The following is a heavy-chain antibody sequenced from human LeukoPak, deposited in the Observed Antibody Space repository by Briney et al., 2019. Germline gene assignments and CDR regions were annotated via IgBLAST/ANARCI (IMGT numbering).Heavy chain of an antibody. Sequence: GGSLRLSCAASGFTFSNYAMSWVRQAPGMGLEWVSGISGSGGSTYYADPVKGRFTISRDNSKNTLYLQMNSLRAEDTAVYYCVKDRSYNSSPHYFDYWGQGTLVTVSS. CDR2: ISGSGGST. J-gene: IGHJ4*02. V-gene: IGHV3-23*01. CDR1: GFTFSNYA. CDR3: VKDRSYNSSPHYFDY. D-gene: IGHD6-6*01.